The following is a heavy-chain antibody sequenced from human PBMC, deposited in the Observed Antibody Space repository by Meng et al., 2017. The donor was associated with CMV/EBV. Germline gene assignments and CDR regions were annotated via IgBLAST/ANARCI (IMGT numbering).Heavy chain of an antibody. D-gene: IGHD3-10*01. CDR2: ISADNGNT. CDR1: GYTFTSYG. J-gene: IGHJ4*02. Sequence: ASVQVSCYASGYTFTSYGISCVRQAPGQGLEWMGWISADNGNTNYAQKLQGRVTMTTDTSTSTAYMELRSRRSDDTAVYYCSRWFGFGEAHIDYWGQGTLVTVSS. V-gene: IGHV1-18*01. CDR3: SRWFGFGEAHIDY.